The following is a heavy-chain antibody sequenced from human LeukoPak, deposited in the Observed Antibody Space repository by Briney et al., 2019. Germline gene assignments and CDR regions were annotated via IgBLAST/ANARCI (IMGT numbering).Heavy chain of an antibody. CDR3: AREVMVPYYDILTGHFDY. D-gene: IGHD3-9*01. CDR1: GGSISSGGYY. Sequence: SETLSLTCTVSGGSISSGGYYWNWIRQPAGKGLEWIGRIQTSGSTNYNPSLNSRVTISVDTSENQFSLKLSSVTAADTAVYYCAREVMVPYYDILTGHFDYWGQGTLVTVSS. CDR2: IQTSGST. V-gene: IGHV4-61*02. J-gene: IGHJ4*02.